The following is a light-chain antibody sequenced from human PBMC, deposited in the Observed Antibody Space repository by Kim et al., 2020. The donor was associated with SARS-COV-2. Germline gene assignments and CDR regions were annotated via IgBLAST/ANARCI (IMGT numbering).Light chain of an antibody. CDR2: YES. CDR3: QVWDSSSDHRV. V-gene: IGLV3-21*04. J-gene: IGLJ3*02. CDR1: NIGSKS. Sequence: APGKTARITCGGNNIGSKSVLWYQQKPGQAPVLVIYYESDRPSGIPERFSGSNSGNTATLTISRVEAGDEADYYCQVWDSSSDHRVFGGGTQLTVL.